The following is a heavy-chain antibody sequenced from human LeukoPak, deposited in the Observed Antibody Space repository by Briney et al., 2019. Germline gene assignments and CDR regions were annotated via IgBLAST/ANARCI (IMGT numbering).Heavy chain of an antibody. CDR2: ITARGTTT. V-gene: IGHV3-23*01. J-gene: IGHJ4*02. CDR1: GFTFSKYA. D-gene: IGHD3-10*01. CDR3: AKYISGSGAYYAFDY. Sequence: GGSLRLSCAASGFTFSKYAMTWVRQAPGKGLEWVSAITARGTTTYYADSVKGRFTISRDDSKNTLSLQMDSLSAEDTALYYCAKYISGSGAYYAFDYWGQGTLVTVSS.